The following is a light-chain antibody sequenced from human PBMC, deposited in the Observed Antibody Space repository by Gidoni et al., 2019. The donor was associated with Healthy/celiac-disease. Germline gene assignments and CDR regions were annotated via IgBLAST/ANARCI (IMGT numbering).Light chain of an antibody. CDR3: QQYYSTPMYT. Sequence: DIVMPQSPDSLAVSLGERATINCKSSQSVFYSSNNKNYLAWYQQKPGQPPKLLIYWASTRESGVPDRFSGSGSGTDFTLTISSLQAEDVAVYYCQQYYSTPMYTFGQGTKLEIK. V-gene: IGKV4-1*01. J-gene: IGKJ2*01. CDR2: WAS. CDR1: QSVFYSSNNKNY.